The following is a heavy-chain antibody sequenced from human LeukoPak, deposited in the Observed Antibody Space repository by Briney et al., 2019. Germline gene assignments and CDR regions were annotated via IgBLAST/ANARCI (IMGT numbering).Heavy chain of an antibody. Sequence: SETLSLTCTVSGYSISSGYYWGWLRQPPGRGLEWIGTIYHSGSTYYNPSLKSRVTISVDTSKDQFSLKLSSVTAADTAVYFCARAYSSSWYFNWFDPWGQGTQVTVSS. D-gene: IGHD6-13*01. CDR2: IYHSGST. CDR1: GYSISSGYY. J-gene: IGHJ5*02. V-gene: IGHV4-38-2*02. CDR3: ARAYSSSWYFNWFDP.